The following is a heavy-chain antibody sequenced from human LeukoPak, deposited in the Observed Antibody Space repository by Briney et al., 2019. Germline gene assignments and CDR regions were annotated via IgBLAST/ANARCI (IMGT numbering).Heavy chain of an antibody. CDR2: ISGDGSGT. CDR1: GFTFDDYA. V-gene: IGHV3-43*02. CDR3: VKDRSCSGGSCSSPLDY. D-gene: IGHD2-15*01. J-gene: IGHJ4*02. Sequence: QTGGSLRLSCAASGFTFDDYAMHWVRQAPGKGLDWVSVISGDGSGTSYADSVQGRFTISRDNSRNSLYLQMNSLRTEDTALYYCVKDRSCSGGSCSSPLDYWGQGTLVTVSS.